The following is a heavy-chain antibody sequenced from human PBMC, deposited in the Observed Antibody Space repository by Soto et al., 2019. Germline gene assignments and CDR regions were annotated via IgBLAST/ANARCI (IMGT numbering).Heavy chain of an antibody. Sequence: QVQLQQWGAGLLKPSETLSLTCAVYGGSFSGYYWSWIRQPPGKGLEWIGEINHSGSTNYNPSLKSRVTISVDTSKNQFSLKLSSVNAADTAVYYCARGRAYYYGSGRLHLDYWGQGTLVTVSS. J-gene: IGHJ4*02. CDR3: ARGRAYYYGSGRLHLDY. CDR2: INHSGST. V-gene: IGHV4-34*01. CDR1: GGSFSGYY. D-gene: IGHD3-10*01.